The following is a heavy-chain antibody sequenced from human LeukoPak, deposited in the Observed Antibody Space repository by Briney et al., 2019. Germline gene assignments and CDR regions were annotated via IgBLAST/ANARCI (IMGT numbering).Heavy chain of an antibody. J-gene: IGHJ4*02. CDR1: GGTFSSYA. D-gene: IGHD7-27*01. V-gene: IGHV1-69*13. CDR3: VRACLGNAGDSLDLCDY. CDR2: IIPIFGTA. Sequence: SVNVSCTASGGTFSSYAISWVRQAPGQGLEWMGGIIPIFGTANYAQKFQGRVTITADESTSTAYMELSSLRSEDTAVYYCVRACLGNAGDSLDLCDYWGQGTLVTVSS.